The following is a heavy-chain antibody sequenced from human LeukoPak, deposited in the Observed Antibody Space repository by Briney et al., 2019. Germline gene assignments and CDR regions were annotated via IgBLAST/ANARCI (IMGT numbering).Heavy chain of an antibody. CDR1: GFTFSTYS. CDR2: ISTSSSYI. Sequence: GGSLRLSCAASGFTFSTYSMNWVRQAPGKGLELVSSISTSSSYIKYADSVKGRFTISRDNARNSLSLQMNSLTAEDTAVYYCASPGSISTGGPIWGKGSLVTVSS. D-gene: IGHD3-9*01. J-gene: IGHJ4*02. CDR3: ASPGSISTGGPI. V-gene: IGHV3-21*01.